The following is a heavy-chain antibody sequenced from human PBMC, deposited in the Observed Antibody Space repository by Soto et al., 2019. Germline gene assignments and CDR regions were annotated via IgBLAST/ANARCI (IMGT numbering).Heavy chain of an antibody. CDR3: ARGSCGGSCYPYYYYYGMDV. D-gene: IGHD2-15*01. CDR2: IYPRGGTT. J-gene: IGHJ6*02. V-gene: IGHV1-46*01. CDR1: GYNFTSHY. Sequence: ASVKVSCKASGYNFTSHYMHWVRQAPGQGLESMGIIYPRGGTTIYAQKFQGRVTMTRDTSTHTFYMELRSLRSDDTAVYYCARGSCGGSCYPYYYYYGMDVWGQGTTVTVSS.